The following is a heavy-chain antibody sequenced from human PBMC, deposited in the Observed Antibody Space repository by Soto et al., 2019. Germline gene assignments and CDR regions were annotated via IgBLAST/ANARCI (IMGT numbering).Heavy chain of an antibody. CDR2: IYHSGSS. CDR1: GGAISTYD. CDR3: ARSYGSGSYYDYYYGMDV. D-gene: IGHD3-10*01. Sequence: SETLSLTCSVSGGAISTYDWSWIRQFPGQGLEWIGYIYHSGSSQYNPSLTSRVTISVDTSKNQLSLRLSSVTAADTAVYYCARSYGSGSYYDYYYGMDVWGQGTTVTVSS. V-gene: IGHV4-59*01. J-gene: IGHJ6*02.